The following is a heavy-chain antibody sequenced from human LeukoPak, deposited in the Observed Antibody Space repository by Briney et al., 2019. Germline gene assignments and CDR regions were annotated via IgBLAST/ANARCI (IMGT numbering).Heavy chain of an antibody. D-gene: IGHD3-3*02. J-gene: IGHJ3*02. CDR1: GFTFSDHY. CDR3: ARPHIWSDAFDI. V-gene: IGHV3-72*01. Sequence: GGSLRLSCAASGFTFSDHYMDWVRQAPGKGLEWVGRTRNKANSYTTEYAASVKGRFTISRDDSKNSLYLQMNSLKTEDTAVYYCARPHIWSDAFDIWGQGTMVTVSS. CDR2: TRNKANSYTT.